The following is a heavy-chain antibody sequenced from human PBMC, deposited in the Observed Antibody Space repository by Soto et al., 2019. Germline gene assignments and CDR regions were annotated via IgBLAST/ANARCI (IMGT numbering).Heavy chain of an antibody. CDR3: ASDCSSTSCYQSPYYYGMDV. Sequence: QVQLVQSGAEVKKPGASVKVSCKASGYTLTGYYMHWVRQAPGQGLEWMGWINPNSGGTNYAQKFQGRVTMTRDTSISTAYMELSRLRSDDTAVYYCASDCSSTSCYQSPYYYGMDVWGQGTTVTVSS. J-gene: IGHJ6*02. V-gene: IGHV1-2*02. CDR2: INPNSGGT. D-gene: IGHD2-2*01. CDR1: GYTLTGYY.